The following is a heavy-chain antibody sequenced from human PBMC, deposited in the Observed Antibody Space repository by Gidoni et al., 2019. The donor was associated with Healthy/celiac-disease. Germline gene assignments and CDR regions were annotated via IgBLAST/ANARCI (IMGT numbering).Heavy chain of an antibody. Sequence: EVQLVESGGGLVQPGGSLRRSRAASGFTFSSYSMNWVRQAPGKGLEWVSYISSSSSTIYYADSVKGRFTISRDNAKNSLYLQMNSLRAEDTAVYYCARRINAVAGTFDYWGQGTLVTVSS. CDR2: ISSSSSTI. CDR1: GFTFSSYS. CDR3: ARRINAVAGTFDY. V-gene: IGHV3-48*04. D-gene: IGHD6-19*01. J-gene: IGHJ4*02.